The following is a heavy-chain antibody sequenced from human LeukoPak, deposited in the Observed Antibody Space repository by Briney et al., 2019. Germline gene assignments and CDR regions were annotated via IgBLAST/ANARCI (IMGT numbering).Heavy chain of an antibody. D-gene: IGHD4-17*01. CDR2: IYHSGST. CDR1: GYSISSGYY. J-gene: IGHJ4*02. CDR3: ARVVDHDYGDYYLDY. V-gene: IGHV4-38-2*02. Sequence: SETLSLTCSFSGYSISSGYYWGWIRQPPGQGLEWIGNIYHSGSTYYNPSLKSRVTISVDTSKNQFSLKLSSVTAADTAVYYCARVVDHDYGDYYLDYWGQGTLVTVSS.